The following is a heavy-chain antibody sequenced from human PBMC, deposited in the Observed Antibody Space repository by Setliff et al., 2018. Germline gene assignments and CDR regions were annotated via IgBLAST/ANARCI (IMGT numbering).Heavy chain of an antibody. J-gene: IGHJ4*02. D-gene: IGHD2-8*01. V-gene: IGHV3-48*03. CDR1: GFTFSSYE. CDR3: ASALATPYGGFQRALDY. Sequence: PGGSLRLSCTTSGFTFSSYEVNWVRQAPGKGLEWVSYISSSGTTKHYADSVKGRFTISRDDARNSMYLQMNSLTAEDTAIYYCASALATPYGGFQRALDYWGRGTLVTVSS. CDR2: ISSSGTTK.